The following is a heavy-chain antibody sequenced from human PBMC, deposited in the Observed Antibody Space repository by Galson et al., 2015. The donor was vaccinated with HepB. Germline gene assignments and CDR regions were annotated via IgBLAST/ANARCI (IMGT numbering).Heavy chain of an antibody. Sequence: SLRLSCAASGFRFTKYTMAWVRQVPGKGLEWVSAVTGGGEITYFADSVRGRFSISKDISQNTVHLQMNRLRVEDTAVYHCAKVAILGATPHYFDFLDRGTLVTVSS. D-gene: IGHD3-16*01. J-gene: IGHJ4*02. CDR3: AKVAILGATPHYFDF. CDR1: GFRFTKYT. V-gene: IGHV3-23*01. CDR2: VTGGGEIT.